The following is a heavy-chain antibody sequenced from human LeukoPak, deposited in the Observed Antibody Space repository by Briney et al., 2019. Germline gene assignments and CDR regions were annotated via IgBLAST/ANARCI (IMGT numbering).Heavy chain of an antibody. CDR2: IRYDGSNK. D-gene: IGHD2-15*01. V-gene: IGHV3-30*02. CDR3: GKTGRCRGLTGTWFFSDY. J-gene: IGHJ4*02. CDR1: GFTFSSYG. Sequence: PGGSLRLSCAASGFTFSSYGMHWVRQAPGKGLEWVAFIRYDGSNKYYADSVKGRFTISRDNSKNTLYLQMNSLRAEDTAVYYWGKTGRCRGLTGTWFFSDYWGQGTLVTVSS.